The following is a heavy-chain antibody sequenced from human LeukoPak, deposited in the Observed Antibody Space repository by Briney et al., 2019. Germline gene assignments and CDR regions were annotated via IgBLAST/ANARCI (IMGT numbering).Heavy chain of an antibody. CDR3: ARNYGGNSRFNYGMDV. V-gene: IGHV4-59*01. CDR1: GGSISSYY. Sequence: SETLSLTCTVSGGSISSYYWSWIRQPPGKGLEWIGYIYYSGSTNYNPSLKSRVTISVDTSKNQLSLKLSSVTAADTAVYYCARNYGGNSRFNYGMDVWGQGTTVTVSS. D-gene: IGHD4-23*01. J-gene: IGHJ6*02. CDR2: IYYSGST.